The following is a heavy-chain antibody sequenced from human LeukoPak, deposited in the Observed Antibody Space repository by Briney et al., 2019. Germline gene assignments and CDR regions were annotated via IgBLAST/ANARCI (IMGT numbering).Heavy chain of an antibody. CDR2: IYYSGST. CDR1: GGSISSYY. V-gene: IGHV4-59*01. Sequence: SETLSLTCTVSGGSISSYYWSWIRQPPGKGLEWIGYIYYSGSTNYNPSLKSRVTISVDTSKNQFSLKLSSVTAADTAVYYCARVRKYGGYARGNWFDPWGQGTLVTVSS. CDR3: ARVRKYGGYARGNWFDP. D-gene: IGHD4-17*01. J-gene: IGHJ5*02.